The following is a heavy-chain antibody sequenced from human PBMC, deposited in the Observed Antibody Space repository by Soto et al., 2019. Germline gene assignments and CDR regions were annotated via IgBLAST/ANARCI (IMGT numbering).Heavy chain of an antibody. D-gene: IGHD2-21*02. CDR2: INAGNGNT. CDR1: GYTFTSYA. Sequence: QVQLVQSGAEEKKPGASVKVSCKASGYTFTSYAMHWVRQAPGQRLEWMGWINAGNGNTKYSQKCQGRVTITRDTSASTAYMERSSVRSEDTAVYYCARSIFVVTALDYWGQGTLVTVSS. V-gene: IGHV1-3*05. J-gene: IGHJ4*02. CDR3: ARSIFVVTALDY.